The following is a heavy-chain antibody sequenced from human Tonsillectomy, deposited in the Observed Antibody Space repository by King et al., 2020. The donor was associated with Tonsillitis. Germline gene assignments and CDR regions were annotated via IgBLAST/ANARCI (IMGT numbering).Heavy chain of an antibody. J-gene: IGHJ4*02. V-gene: IGHV3-23*04. CDR3: AKGSRHYDILTGHYGVEYFNY. CDR2: ISGSGGST. Sequence: VQLVESGGGLVQPGGSLRLSCAASGFTFSSYAMSWVRQAPGKGLEWVSAISGSGGSTYYADSVKGRFTISRDNSKNTLYLQMNSLRAEDTAVYYCAKGSRHYDILTGHYGVEYFNYWAQRTLVTVSS. D-gene: IGHD3-9*01. CDR1: GFTFSSYA.